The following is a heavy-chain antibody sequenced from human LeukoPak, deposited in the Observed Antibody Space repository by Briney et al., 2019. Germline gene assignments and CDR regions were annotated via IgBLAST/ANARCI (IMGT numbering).Heavy chain of an antibody. CDR1: GGSLSGYY. J-gene: IGHJ2*01. D-gene: IGHD6-19*01. CDR3: ARLNDIAVAGSPKDWYFDL. V-gene: IGHV4-59*01. Sequence: SETLSLTCIVSGGSLSGYYWNWIRQAPGKGLEWIGYIYYSGSTNYNPSLKSRVALSVDTSKMQFSLKLSSVTAADTAVYYCARLNDIAVAGSPKDWYFDLWGRGTLVTVSS. CDR2: IYYSGST.